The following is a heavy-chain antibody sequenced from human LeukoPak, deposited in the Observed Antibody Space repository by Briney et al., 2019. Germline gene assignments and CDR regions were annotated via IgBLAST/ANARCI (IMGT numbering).Heavy chain of an antibody. CDR2: ISYDGSNK. V-gene: IGHV3-30-3*01. CDR3: ARDPYYYDSSGYFDY. Sequence: SLRLSCAASGFTFSSYAMSWVRQAPGKGLEWVAVISYDGSNKYYADSVKGRFTISRDNSKNTLYLQMNSLRAEDTAVYYCARDPYYYDSSGYFDYWGQGTLVTVSS. CDR1: GFTFSSYA. J-gene: IGHJ4*02. D-gene: IGHD3-22*01.